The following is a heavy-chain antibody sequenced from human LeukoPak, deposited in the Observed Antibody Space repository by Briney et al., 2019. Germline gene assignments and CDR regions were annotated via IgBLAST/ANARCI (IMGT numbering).Heavy chain of an antibody. J-gene: IGHJ4*02. CDR3: ARVLSGHCTGGTCYAFDF. CDR1: GLTFSSDR. CDR2: IGGSSSFI. D-gene: IGHD2-15*01. V-gene: IGHV3-21*01. Sequence: PGGSLRLSCAASGLTFSSDRMNWVRQAPGKGLEWVSSIGGSSSFIYYADSVRGRFTISRDNAKNSLYLQMNSLRAEDTAVYYCARVLSGHCTGGTCYAFDFRGQGTLVTVSS.